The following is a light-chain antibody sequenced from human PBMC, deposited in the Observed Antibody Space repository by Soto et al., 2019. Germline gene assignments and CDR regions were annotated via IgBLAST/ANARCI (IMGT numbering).Light chain of an antibody. CDR1: QSVSYN. CDR3: QQYNNWPLT. V-gene: IGKV3D-15*01. J-gene: IGKJ4*01. CDR2: DAS. Sequence: ETVMTQSPATLSVSPGDRATLSCSASQSVSYNLAWYQQKPGQAPRLLIYDASTRATGIPARFRGSASGTEFTLTISSLLSEDFAVYYCQQYNNWPLTFGGGTKVEMK.